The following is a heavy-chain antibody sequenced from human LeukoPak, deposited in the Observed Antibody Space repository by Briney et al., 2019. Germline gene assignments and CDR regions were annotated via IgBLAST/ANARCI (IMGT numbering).Heavy chain of an antibody. CDR2: INHSRST. J-gene: IGHJ5*02. D-gene: IGHD2-15*01. V-gene: IGHV4-34*01. CDR1: GGSFSGYY. Sequence: PSETLSLTCAVYGGSFSGYYWSWIRQPPGKGLEWIGEINHSRSTNYNPSLKSRVTISVDTSKNQFSLKLSSVTAADTAVYYCARGWDCSGGSCYGSRNNWFDPWGQGTLVTVSS. CDR3: ARGWDCSGGSCYGSRNNWFDP.